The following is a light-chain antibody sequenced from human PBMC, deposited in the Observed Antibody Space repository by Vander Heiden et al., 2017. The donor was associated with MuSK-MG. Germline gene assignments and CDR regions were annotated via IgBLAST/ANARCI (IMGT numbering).Light chain of an antibody. CDR3: GSYAGTTNYL. Sequence: HSALTQPASVSRSPGQSITISCTGTDPDFHTSRSVSWYQQHPGKAPKLIILDATNRPSEISDRFSGSKSGNRASLTISGLQADDDADYFCGSYAGTTNYLFGTGTRVTVL. CDR2: DAT. CDR1: DPDFHTSRS. V-gene: IGLV2-14*03. J-gene: IGLJ1*01.